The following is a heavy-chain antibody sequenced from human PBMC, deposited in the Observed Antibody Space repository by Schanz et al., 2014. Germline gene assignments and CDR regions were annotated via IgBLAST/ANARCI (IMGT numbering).Heavy chain of an antibody. Sequence: EVQLVESGGGVVRPGGSLRLSCAASGFTFENYALTWVRQAPGKGLEWVANIKKDGSEKYYVDSVKGRFTISRDNAKNSLYLQMNSLRPDDTALYYCAKGSRSGSKVMDVWGKGTTVTVSS. V-gene: IGHV3-7*03. CDR1: GFTFENYA. CDR3: AKGSRSGSKVMDV. D-gene: IGHD3-10*01. CDR2: IKKDGSEK. J-gene: IGHJ6*03.